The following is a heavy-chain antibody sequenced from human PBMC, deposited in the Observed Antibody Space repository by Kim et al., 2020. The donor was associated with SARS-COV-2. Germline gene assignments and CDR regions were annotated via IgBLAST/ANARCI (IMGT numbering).Heavy chain of an antibody. CDR2: IKRDGSDQ. CDR3: ARRITISGVPIRRYFDL. D-gene: IGHD3-3*01. CDR1: GFTFSSYW. Sequence: GESLKISCAASGFTFSSYWMSWVRQAPGKGLEWVANIKRDGSDQYYVDSVRGRFTISRDNAKNSLYLQMNSLRAEDTAVYYCARRITISGVPIRRYFDLWGRGTLVTVSS. J-gene: IGHJ2*01. V-gene: IGHV3-7*01.